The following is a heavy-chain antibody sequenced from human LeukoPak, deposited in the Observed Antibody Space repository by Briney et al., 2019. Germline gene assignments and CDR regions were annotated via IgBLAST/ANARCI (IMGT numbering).Heavy chain of an antibody. D-gene: IGHD3-22*01. J-gene: IGHJ4*02. CDR2: INLNSGGT. Sequence: ASVKVSCKASGYTFTSYYMHWVRQAPGQGLEWMGWINLNSGGTNYAQKFQDRVIMTRDTSITTAYMELSRLRSDDTAVYYCARGHITMIVVADSWGQGTLVTVSS. CDR3: ARGHITMIVVADS. CDR1: GYTFTSYY. V-gene: IGHV1-2*02.